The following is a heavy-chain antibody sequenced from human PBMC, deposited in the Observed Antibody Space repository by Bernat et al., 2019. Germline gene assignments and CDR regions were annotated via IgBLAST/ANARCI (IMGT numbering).Heavy chain of an antibody. Sequence: QVQLVESGGGVVQPGRSLRLSCAASGFTFSSYAMHWVRQAPGKGLEWVAVISYDGSNKYYADSVKGRFTISRDNSKNTLYLQMNSLRAEDTAVYYCARVQTAYSSGWYSFDYWGQGTLVTVSS. CDR3: ARVQTAYSSGWYSFDY. V-gene: IGHV3-30-3*01. D-gene: IGHD6-19*01. J-gene: IGHJ4*02. CDR2: ISYDGSNK. CDR1: GFTFSSYA.